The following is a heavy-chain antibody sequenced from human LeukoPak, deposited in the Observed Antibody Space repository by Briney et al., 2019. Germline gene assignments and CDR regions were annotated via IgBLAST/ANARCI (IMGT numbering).Heavy chain of an antibody. CDR3: ARDTLDAFDI. CDR1: GFTFSSYG. CDR2: IWYDGSNK. J-gene: IGHJ3*02. Sequence: PGGSLRLSCAASGFTFSSYGMHWVRQAPGKGLEWVAVIWYDGSNKYCADSAKGRFTISRDNSKNTLYLQMNSLRAEDTAVYYCARDTLDAFDIWGQGTMVTVSS. V-gene: IGHV3-33*01.